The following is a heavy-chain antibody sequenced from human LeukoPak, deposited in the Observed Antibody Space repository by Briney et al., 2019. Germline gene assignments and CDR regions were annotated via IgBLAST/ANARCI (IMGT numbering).Heavy chain of an antibody. CDR2: VTGSGGGT. D-gene: IGHD6-25*01. Sequence: GGSLRLSCAASGFIFSNYAMMWVRQAPGKGLEWVSSVTGSGGGTFYADSVKGRFTISRDNSQNTLYLQMNSLGAEDTAVYYCAKGAASALVDWFGPWGQGTLVTASS. CDR1: GFIFSNYA. J-gene: IGHJ5*02. V-gene: IGHV3-23*01. CDR3: AKGAASALVDWFGP.